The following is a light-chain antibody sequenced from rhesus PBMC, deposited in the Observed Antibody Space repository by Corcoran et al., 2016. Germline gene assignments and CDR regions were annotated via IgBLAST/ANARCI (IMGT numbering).Light chain of an antibody. CDR3: WLHYSGADV. J-gene: IGLJ6*01. CDR1: AGAVTGSHY. V-gene: IGLV7-88*01. Sequence: QAVVTQEPSLTVSPGGTFTLTCGSSAGAVTGSHYPYWFQQKPGQAPRTLIYDTSNKLSWTPARFSGSLLGGKAALTLSGAQPEDGAEYYCWLHYSGADVFGSGTKLTVL. CDR2: DTS.